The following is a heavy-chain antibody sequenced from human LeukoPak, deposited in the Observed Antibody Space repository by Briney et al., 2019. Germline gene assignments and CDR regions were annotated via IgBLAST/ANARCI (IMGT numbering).Heavy chain of an antibody. Sequence: GGSLRLSCAASGFTFSSYSMNWFRQAPGKGLEWVSAISGSGGSTYYADSVKGRFTISRDNSKNTLYLQMNSLRAEDTAVYYCAIDITMIVVVPRGWGQGTLVTVSS. CDR2: ISGSGGST. V-gene: IGHV3-23*01. CDR1: GFTFSSYS. D-gene: IGHD3-22*01. CDR3: AIDITMIVVVPRG. J-gene: IGHJ4*02.